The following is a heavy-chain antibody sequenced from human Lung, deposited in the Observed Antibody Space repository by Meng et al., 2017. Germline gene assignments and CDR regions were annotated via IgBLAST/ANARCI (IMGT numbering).Heavy chain of an antibody. CDR2: IYNSGST. V-gene: IGHV4-30-4*01. CDR1: GGSISSSNYY. Sequence: HVPLQESGPGLVKPSQTLSLTCTVSGGSISSSNYYWSWIRQPPGKGLEWSGHIYNSGSTYYNPSLKSRITISVDTSKSQFSLKLSSVTAADTAVYYCARGQKGYFDLWGRGTLVTVSS. J-gene: IGHJ2*01. CDR3: ARGQKGYFDL.